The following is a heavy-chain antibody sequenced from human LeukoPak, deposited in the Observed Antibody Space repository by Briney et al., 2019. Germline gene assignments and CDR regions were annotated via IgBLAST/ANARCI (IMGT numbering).Heavy chain of an antibody. D-gene: IGHD2-2*01. CDR3: ATRPELRGGEYHYMDV. Sequence: GRSLRPSCTVYGFWFGVYGMHWDRQAPGNGLGWVALIVNDGTGKFYTDSGKGRFSIGRADSTNTPCLQMDCLRTEDTCVNYCATRPELRGGEYHYMDVWGKGTTVTVSS. V-gene: IGHV3-30*06. CDR2: IVNDGTGK. CDR1: GFWFGVYG. J-gene: IGHJ6*03.